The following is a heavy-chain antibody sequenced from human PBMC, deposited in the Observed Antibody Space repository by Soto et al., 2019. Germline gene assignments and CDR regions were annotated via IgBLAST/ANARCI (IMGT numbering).Heavy chain of an antibody. CDR1: GGSFSGYY. J-gene: IGHJ6*02. V-gene: IGHV4-34*01. Sequence: SETLSLTCAFYGGSFSGYYWSLIRQPPGKGLEWIGEINHSGSTNYNPSLKSRVTISVDTSKNQFSLKLSSVTAADTAVYYCARDLWGYCGTDCYPLDVWGQGTTVTVSS. D-gene: IGHD2-21*02. CDR2: INHSGST. CDR3: ARDLWGYCGTDCYPLDV.